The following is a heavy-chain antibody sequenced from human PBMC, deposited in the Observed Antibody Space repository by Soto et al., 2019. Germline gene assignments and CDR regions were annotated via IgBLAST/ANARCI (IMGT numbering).Heavy chain of an antibody. CDR1: GYTFTSYG. Sequence: ASVKVSCKASGYTFTSYGISWVRQAPGQGLEWMGWISAYNGNTNYAQKLQGRVTMTTDTSTSTAYMELRSLRSDDTAVYYCARDQSIAARNYYYYYGMDVWGQGTTVTVSS. CDR2: ISAYNGNT. D-gene: IGHD6-13*01. CDR3: ARDQSIAARNYYYYYGMDV. J-gene: IGHJ6*02. V-gene: IGHV1-18*04.